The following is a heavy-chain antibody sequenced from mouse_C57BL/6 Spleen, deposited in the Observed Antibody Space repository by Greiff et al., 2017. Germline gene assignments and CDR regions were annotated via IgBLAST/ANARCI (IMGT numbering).Heavy chain of an antibody. D-gene: IGHD3-1*01. CDR3: AKKGGSARDYFDY. Sequence: VQLQQSGPELVKPGASVKISCKASGYAFSSSWMNWVKQRPGKGLEWIGRIYPGDGDTNYNGKFKGKATLTADKSSSTAYMQLSSLTSEDSAVYFCAKKGGSARDYFDYWGQGTTLTVSS. J-gene: IGHJ2*01. CDR1: GYAFSSSW. V-gene: IGHV1-82*01. CDR2: IYPGDGDT.